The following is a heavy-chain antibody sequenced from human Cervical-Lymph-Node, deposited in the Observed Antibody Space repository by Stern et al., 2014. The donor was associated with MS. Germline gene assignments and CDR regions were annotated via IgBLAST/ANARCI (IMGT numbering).Heavy chain of an antibody. CDR3: ARGRYGGNAGYFQY. CDR2: ISDSGNT. Sequence: QVQLQQWGGGLLKSSENLSLTCAVYGGSFSNYYWTWIRQAPGKGLQWIGEISDSGNTHYNPSLESRVTTTLDTTKSQISLRLPSLTAADTAVYYCARGRYGGNAGYFQYWGQGTLAIVSS. D-gene: IGHD4-23*01. CDR1: GGSFSNYY. J-gene: IGHJ1*01. V-gene: IGHV4-34*01.